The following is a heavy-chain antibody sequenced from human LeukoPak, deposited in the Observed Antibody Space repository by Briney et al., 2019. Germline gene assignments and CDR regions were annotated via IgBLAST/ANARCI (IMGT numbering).Heavy chain of an antibody. CDR1: GFTFDDFG. J-gene: IGHJ6*03. CDR3: ARAHGDYASYYYYYMDV. V-gene: IGHV3-20*04. Sequence: TGGSLRLSCAASGFTFDDFGLSWVRQAPGKGLEWVSGINWNGGRTSYADSVKGRFTISRDNAKNSLYLQMNSLRVEDTAFYYCARAHGDYASYYYYYMDVWGKGTTVTVSS. CDR2: INWNGGRT. D-gene: IGHD4-17*01.